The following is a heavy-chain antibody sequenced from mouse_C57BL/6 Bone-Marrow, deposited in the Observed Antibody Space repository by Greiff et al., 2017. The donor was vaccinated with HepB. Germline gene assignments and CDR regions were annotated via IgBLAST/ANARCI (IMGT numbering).Heavy chain of an antibody. D-gene: IGHD2-2*01. J-gene: IGHJ1*03. CDR1: GFSLTSYG. Sequence: VQLQQSGPGLVQPSQSLSITCTVSGFSLTSYGVHWVRQSPGKGLEWLGVIWRSGSTDYNAAFMSRLSITKDNSKSQVFFKMNSLQADDTAIYYCAKNGAMVTTDWYFDVWGTGTTVTVSS. V-gene: IGHV2-5*01. CDR3: AKNGAMVTTDWYFDV. CDR2: IWRSGST.